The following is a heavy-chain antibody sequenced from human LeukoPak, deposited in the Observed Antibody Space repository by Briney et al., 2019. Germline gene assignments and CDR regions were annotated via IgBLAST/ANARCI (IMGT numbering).Heavy chain of an antibody. Sequence: GASVKLSCKAFGYTFTGYWMHWVRQAPGQGPEWMGVISPSGGSTIYAQKFKGRVTLTRDMSTSTVYMELSSLRSEDTAVYYCARGGSYLGAWGQGTLVTVSS. D-gene: IGHD1-26*01. CDR3: ARGGSYLGA. V-gene: IGHV1-46*01. CDR1: GYTFTGYW. CDR2: ISPSGGST. J-gene: IGHJ4*02.